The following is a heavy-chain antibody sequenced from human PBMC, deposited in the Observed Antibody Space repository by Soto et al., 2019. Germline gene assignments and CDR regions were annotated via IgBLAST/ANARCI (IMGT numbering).Heavy chain of an antibody. V-gene: IGHV3-23*01. D-gene: IGHD6-13*01. Sequence: EVQLLESGGGLVQRGGSLRLSCAASGLSFSSSAMSWVRQAPGKGLEWVSSISGNGGSTYYADSVKGRFTVSRDNSKNTLYLEMSSLRADDTAVYFCAKRGDSTSWYWLDPWGQGTLVTVSS. CDR1: GLSFSSSA. J-gene: IGHJ5*02. CDR3: AKRGDSTSWYWLDP. CDR2: ISGNGGST.